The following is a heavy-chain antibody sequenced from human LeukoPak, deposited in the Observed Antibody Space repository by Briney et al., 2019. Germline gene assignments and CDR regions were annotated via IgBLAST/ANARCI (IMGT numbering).Heavy chain of an antibody. V-gene: IGHV3-66*01. CDR1: GFTVSSNY. D-gene: IGHD3-22*01. CDR2: IYSGGST. CDR3: ARDSLYYYDSSGYYYGRFDY. Sequence: GGSLRLSCAASGFTVSSNYMSWVRQAPGKGLEWVSVIYSGGSTYYADSVKGRFTISRDNSKNTLYLQMNSLRADDTAVYYCARDSLYYYDSSGYYYGRFDYWGQGTLVTVSS. J-gene: IGHJ4*02.